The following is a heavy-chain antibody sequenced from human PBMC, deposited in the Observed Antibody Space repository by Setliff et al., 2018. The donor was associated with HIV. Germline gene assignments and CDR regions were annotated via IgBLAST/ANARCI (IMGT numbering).Heavy chain of an antibody. CDR3: AREPAAGAYYFDY. D-gene: IGHD6-13*01. Sequence: SETLSLTCTVSGDSITGHYWNWIRQPPGTGLEWIGYIFYTGSTNYNLSLKSRVTISVDTSKKHFSLRLTSVNAADTAVYFCAREPAAGAYYFDYWGQGTLVTVSS. V-gene: IGHV4-59*11. CDR2: IFYTGST. J-gene: IGHJ4*02. CDR1: GDSITGHY.